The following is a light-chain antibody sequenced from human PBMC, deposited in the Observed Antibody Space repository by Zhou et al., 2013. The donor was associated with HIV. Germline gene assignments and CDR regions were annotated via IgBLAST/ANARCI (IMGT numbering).Light chain of an antibody. CDR2: AAS. Sequence: DIQMTQSPASLSASVGDRVIITCRASQGIRNYLAWYQQKPGKVPKLLIYAASTLQSEVPSRFSGSGSGTDFTLTISSLQPEDVATYYCQKYNSAPFTFGPGTKWISN. CDR1: QGIRNY. J-gene: IGKJ3*01. CDR3: QKYNSAPFT. V-gene: IGKV1-27*01.